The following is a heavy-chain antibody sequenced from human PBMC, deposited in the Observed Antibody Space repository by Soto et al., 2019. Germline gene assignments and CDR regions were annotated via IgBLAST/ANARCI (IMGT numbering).Heavy chain of an antibody. CDR2: INHSGST. CDR1: GGSFSGYY. J-gene: IGHJ6*02. D-gene: IGHD3-22*01. Sequence: SETLSLTCAVYGGSFSGYYWSWIRQPPGKGLEWIGEINHSGSTNYNPSLKSRVTISVDTSKNQFSLKLSSVTAADTAVYYCARLLVVVIGDDGMDVWGQGTTVTVSS. CDR3: ARLLVVVIGDDGMDV. V-gene: IGHV4-34*01.